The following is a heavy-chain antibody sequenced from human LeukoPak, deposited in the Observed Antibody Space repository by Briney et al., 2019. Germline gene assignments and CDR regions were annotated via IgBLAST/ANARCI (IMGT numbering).Heavy chain of an antibody. CDR1: GFTVSSNF. CDR3: ARDLCSGGTCYLDY. CDR2: IYSGGTP. V-gene: IGHV3-66*01. J-gene: IGHJ4*02. D-gene: IGHD2-15*01. Sequence: GGSLRLSCAASGFTVSSNFMRWVRQAPGKGLEWVSVIYSGGTPHYADSVKGRFTISRDNSKNTLYLQINSLRAEDTAVYYCARDLCSGGTCYLDYWGQGTLVTVSS.